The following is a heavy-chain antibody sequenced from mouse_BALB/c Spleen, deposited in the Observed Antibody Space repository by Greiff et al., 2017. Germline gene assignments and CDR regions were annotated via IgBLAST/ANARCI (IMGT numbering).Heavy chain of an antibody. CDR2: ISSGGST. CDR1: GFTFSSYA. CDR3: ATYYRYLYYYAMDY. Sequence: EVKLVESGGGLVKPGGSLKLSCAASGFTFSSYAMSWVRQTPEKRLEWVASISSGGSTYYPDSVKGRFTISRDNARNILYLQMSSLRSEDTAMYYCATYYRYLYYYAMDYWGQGTSVTVSS. V-gene: IGHV5-6-5*01. D-gene: IGHD2-14*01. J-gene: IGHJ4*01.